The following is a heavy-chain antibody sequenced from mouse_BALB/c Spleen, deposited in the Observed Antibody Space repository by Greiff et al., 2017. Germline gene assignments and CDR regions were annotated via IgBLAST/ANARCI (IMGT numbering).Heavy chain of an antibody. J-gene: IGHJ4*01. D-gene: IGHD1-1*01. CDR2: IWAGGST. CDR1: GFSLTSYG. Sequence: QVQLKESGPGLVAPSQSLSITCTVSGFSLTSYGVHWVRQPPGKGLEWLGVIWAGGSTNYNSALMSRLSISKDNSKSQVFLKMNSLQTDDTAMYYCARDQDYYYGSSYPSYAMDYWGQGTSVTVSA. V-gene: IGHV2-9*02. CDR3: ARDQDYYYGSSYPSYAMDY.